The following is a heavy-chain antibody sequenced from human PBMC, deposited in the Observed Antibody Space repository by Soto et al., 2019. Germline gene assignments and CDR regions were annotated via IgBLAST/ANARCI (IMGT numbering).Heavy chain of an antibody. D-gene: IGHD3-22*01. CDR2: ISRTGDSA. V-gene: IGHV3-23*01. CDR3: AKGPDGSGYYHNWFDS. Sequence: EVHLLESGGALVQPGGSLTLSCAASGFSFSDYAMSWVRQAPGKGLEWVSSISRTGDSAYYADSVKGRFAISRDRSKNRLSLQMNILRVEATAVYYCAKGPDGSGYYHNWFDSWCQGTLITVSS. J-gene: IGHJ5*01. CDR1: GFSFSDYA.